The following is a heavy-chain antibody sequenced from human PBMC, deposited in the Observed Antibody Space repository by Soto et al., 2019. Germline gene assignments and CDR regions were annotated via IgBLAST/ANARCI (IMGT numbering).Heavy chain of an antibody. CDR1: GGTLTISSHG. CDR3: AGDYYDSSGYGFLP. D-gene: IGHD3-22*01. CDR2: IIPIFGTA. J-gene: IGHJ5*02. Sequence: GASVKVSCKASGGTLTISSHGISWVRQAPGQGLEWMGGIIPIFGTANYAQKFQGRVTITADESTSTAYMELSSLRSADTAVYYCAGDYYDSSGYGFLPWGQGTLVTVSS. V-gene: IGHV1-69*13.